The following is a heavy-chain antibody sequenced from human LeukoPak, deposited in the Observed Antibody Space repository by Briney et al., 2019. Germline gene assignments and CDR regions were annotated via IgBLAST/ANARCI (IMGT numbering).Heavy chain of an antibody. D-gene: IGHD6-13*01. CDR1: GDSIGSSNNY. CDR3: SFFAY. V-gene: IGHV4-39*01. Sequence: PSETLSLTCTVSGDSIGSSNNYWAWVRQPPGKGLEWLGSIFYSGSTYYNPSLKSRVTISVDTSKNQFSLNLYSVTAADTATYSSSFFAYWGQGTRVTLSS. J-gene: IGHJ4*02. CDR2: IFYSGST.